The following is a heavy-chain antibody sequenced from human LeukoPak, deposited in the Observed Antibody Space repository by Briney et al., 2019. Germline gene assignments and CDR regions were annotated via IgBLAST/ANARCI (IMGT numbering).Heavy chain of an antibody. J-gene: IGHJ3*02. Sequence: SETLSLTCAVSGGSISSSNWWSWVRRPPGKGLEWIGEIYHSGSTNYNPSLKSRVTISVDKSKNQFSLKLSSVTAADTAVYYCARDPIGNRGAFDIWGQGTMVTVSS. CDR3: ARDPIGNRGAFDI. CDR1: GGSISSSNW. V-gene: IGHV4-4*02. CDR2: IYHSGST. D-gene: IGHD1-14*01.